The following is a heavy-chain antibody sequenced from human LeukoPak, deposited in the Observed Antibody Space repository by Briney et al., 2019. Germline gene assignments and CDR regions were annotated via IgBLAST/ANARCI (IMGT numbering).Heavy chain of an antibody. D-gene: IGHD4-11*01. CDR2: IYTSGST. Sequence: PSETLSLTCTVSGVSISSGSYYWSWIRQPAGKGLEWIGRIYTSGSTNYNPSLKSRVTISVDTSKNQFSLKLSSVTAADTAVYYCATCAASNYCYYYYMDVWGKGTTVTVSS. J-gene: IGHJ6*03. CDR3: ATCAASNYCYYYYMDV. CDR1: GVSISSGSYY. V-gene: IGHV4-61*02.